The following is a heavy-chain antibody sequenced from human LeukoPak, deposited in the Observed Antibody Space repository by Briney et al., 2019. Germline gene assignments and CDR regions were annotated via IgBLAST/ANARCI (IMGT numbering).Heavy chain of an antibody. CDR1: GGSISSYY. J-gene: IGHJ4*02. V-gene: IGHV4-59*01. CDR2: IYYSGST. D-gene: IGHD2-21*02. CDR3: AREAYCGGDCYSGFDY. Sequence: SETLSLTCTVSGGSISSYYWSWIRQPPGKGLEWIGYIYYSGSTNYNPSLKSRVTISVDTSKNQFSLKLSSVTAADTAVYYCAREAYCGGDCYSGFDYWGQGTLVTVSS.